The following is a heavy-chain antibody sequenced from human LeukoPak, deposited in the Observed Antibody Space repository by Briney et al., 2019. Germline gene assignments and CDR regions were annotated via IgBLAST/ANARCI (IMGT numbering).Heavy chain of an antibody. CDR3: ARAAGSSSWST. Sequence: KPSETLSLTCTVSGGSISSYYWSWIRQPPGKGLEWIGYVYYSGSTNYNPSLKSRVYISVDTSNNQFSLKLRSVTAADTAVYYCARAAGSSSWSTWGQGALVTVSS. J-gene: IGHJ5*02. D-gene: IGHD6-13*01. V-gene: IGHV4-59*01. CDR1: GGSISSYY. CDR2: VYYSGST.